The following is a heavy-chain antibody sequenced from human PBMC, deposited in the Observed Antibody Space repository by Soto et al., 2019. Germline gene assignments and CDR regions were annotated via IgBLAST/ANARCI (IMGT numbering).Heavy chain of an antibody. J-gene: IGHJ3*01. V-gene: IGHV1-3*01. Sequence: QVQLVQSDAEVTKTGASVKISCKASGYPITDYAMHWVRQAPGQRLEWMGWINANNGDTRYSQQFQGRVTITTDAPASTAYMQLSSLESEDTAVYYCARRPHCGNACYNGGFDFWGQGTVVIVSS. CDR2: INANNGDT. CDR1: GYPITDYA. CDR3: ARRPHCGNACYNGGFDF. D-gene: IGHD2-21*01.